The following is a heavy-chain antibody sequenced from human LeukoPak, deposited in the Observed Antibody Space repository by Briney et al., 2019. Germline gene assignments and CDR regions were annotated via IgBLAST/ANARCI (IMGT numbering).Heavy chain of an antibody. J-gene: IGHJ4*02. V-gene: IGHV1-18*01. CDR3: ARGLMVRGFEAFDY. CDR1: GYTFTSYG. CDR2: ISAYNGNT. Sequence: ASVKVSCKASGYTFTSYGISWVRQAPGQGLEWMGWISAYNGNTNYAQKLQGRVTMTTDTATSTAYMELRSLRSDDTAVYYCARGLMVRGFEAFDYWGQGTLVTVSS. D-gene: IGHD3-10*01.